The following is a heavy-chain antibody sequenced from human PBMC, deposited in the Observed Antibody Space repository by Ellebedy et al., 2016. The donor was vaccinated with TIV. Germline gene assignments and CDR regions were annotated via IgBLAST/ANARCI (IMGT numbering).Heavy chain of an antibody. CDR2: INFSGTP. CDR3: ARPSSGNLFDPLDI. Sequence: SETLSLXXTVSSSSISSDFWTWIRQTPGKGLEWLGYINFSGTPNYNRSLQSRLIMSADRSKNQFSLRLKSVTAADTAVYYCARPSSGNLFDPLDIWGQGTMVTVSS. J-gene: IGHJ3*02. D-gene: IGHD3-22*01. V-gene: IGHV4-59*01. CDR1: SSSISSDF.